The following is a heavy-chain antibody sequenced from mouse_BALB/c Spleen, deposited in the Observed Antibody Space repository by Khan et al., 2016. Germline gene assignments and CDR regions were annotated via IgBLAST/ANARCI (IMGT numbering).Heavy chain of an antibody. Sequence: QVQLQQSGAELVRPGSSVKISCKASGYAFSSYWMNWVKQRPGQGLEWIGQIYPGDGDTNYNGKFKGKATLTADKSSSTAYMQLSSLTSEDSAVYFCARWGPLAYWGQGTLVTVSA. CDR3: ARWGPLAY. CDR1: GYAFSSYW. CDR2: IYPGDGDT. J-gene: IGHJ3*01. V-gene: IGHV1-80*01.